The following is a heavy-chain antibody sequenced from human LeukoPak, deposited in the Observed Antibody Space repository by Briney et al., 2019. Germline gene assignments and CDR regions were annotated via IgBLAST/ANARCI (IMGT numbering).Heavy chain of an antibody. J-gene: IGHJ6*02. CDR1: GFIFDDYD. Sequence: GGSLRLSCAASGFIFDDYDMHWVRQAPGKGLEWVSGISWNSGSIGYADSVKGRFTISRDNAKNSLYLQMNSLRAEDTAFYYCAKALQNYGMDVWGQGTTVTVSS. V-gene: IGHV3-9*01. CDR2: ISWNSGSI. CDR3: AKALQNYGMDV.